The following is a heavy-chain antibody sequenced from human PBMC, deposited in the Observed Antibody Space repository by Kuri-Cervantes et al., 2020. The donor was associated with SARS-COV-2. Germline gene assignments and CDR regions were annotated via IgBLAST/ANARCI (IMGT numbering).Heavy chain of an antibody. CDR3: ARASYCSGGSCLYFDY. Sequence: ASVKVSCKVSGYTLTELSMHWVRQAPGKGLEWMGGFDPEDGETIYAQKFQGRVTMTEDTSTDTAYMELSSLRSEDTAVYYCARASYCSGGSCLYFDYWGQGTLVTVSS. D-gene: IGHD2-15*01. J-gene: IGHJ4*02. CDR1: GYTLTELS. V-gene: IGHV1-24*01. CDR2: FDPEDGET.